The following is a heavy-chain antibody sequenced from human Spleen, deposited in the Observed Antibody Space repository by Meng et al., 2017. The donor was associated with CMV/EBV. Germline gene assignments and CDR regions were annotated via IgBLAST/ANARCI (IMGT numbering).Heavy chain of an antibody. CDR1: GFSFSSYV. V-gene: IGHV3-23*01. D-gene: IGHD1-26*01. CDR2: MTGSGGDT. CDR3: ARDPGWELPDY. J-gene: IGHJ4*02. Sequence: GGSLRLSCAASGFSFSSYVLAWVRQAPGKGLEWVSAMTGSGGDTYYVDSVKGRFTISRDNSRNTLYLQVSSLRAEDTAVYYCARDPGWELPDYWGQGTPVTVSS.